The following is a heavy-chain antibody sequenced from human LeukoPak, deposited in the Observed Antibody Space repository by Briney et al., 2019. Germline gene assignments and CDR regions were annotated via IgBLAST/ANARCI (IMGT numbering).Heavy chain of an antibody. CDR1: GFTFSSYS. CDR2: ISSSSSTI. J-gene: IGHJ6*03. D-gene: IGHD1-7*01. Sequence: GGSLRLSCAASGFTFSSYSMNWVRQAPGKGLEWVSYISSSSSTIYYADSVKGRFTISRDNAKNSLYLQMNSLRTEDTAVYYCARSGTTSYYYYYMDVWGKGTTVTVSS. V-gene: IGHV3-48*01. CDR3: ARSGTTSYYYYYMDV.